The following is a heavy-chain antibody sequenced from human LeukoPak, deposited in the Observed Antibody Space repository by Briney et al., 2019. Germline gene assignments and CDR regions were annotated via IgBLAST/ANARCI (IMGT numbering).Heavy chain of an antibody. J-gene: IGHJ5*02. CDR3: ARDHYDILTGALGDWFDP. D-gene: IGHD3-9*01. CDR1: GDSISSGSYY. V-gene: IGHV4-61*02. Sequence: SETLSLTCTVSGDSISSGSYYWSWIRQPAGKGLEWIGRIYTSGSTNSNPSLKSRVTISVDTSKNQFSLRLSSVTAADTAVYYCARDHYDILTGALGDWFDPWGQGTLVTVSS. CDR2: IYTSGST.